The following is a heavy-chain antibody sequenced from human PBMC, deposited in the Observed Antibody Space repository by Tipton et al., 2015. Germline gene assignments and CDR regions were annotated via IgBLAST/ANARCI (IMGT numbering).Heavy chain of an antibody. Sequence: TLSLTCTVPGDSISSGGYYWSWSRQHPGKGLEWLGYSYYSGSTYYNPSLKSRLTISVDMSKNQFSLKLSSVTAADTAVYYCARVPFDYFDYWGQGILVTVSS. J-gene: IGHJ4*02. V-gene: IGHV4-31*03. CDR1: GDSISSGGYY. CDR3: ARVPFDYFDY. CDR2: SYYSGST.